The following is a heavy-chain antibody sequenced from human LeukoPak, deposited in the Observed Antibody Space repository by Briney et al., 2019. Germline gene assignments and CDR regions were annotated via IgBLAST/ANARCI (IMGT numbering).Heavy chain of an antibody. D-gene: IGHD6-19*01. J-gene: IGHJ4*02. V-gene: IGHV3-21*01. CDR3: ARYNSGWNDY. Sequence: GGSLRLSCAASGFTFSSFNMNWVRQAPGKGLEWVSSISSTSSLIWYADSLKGRFTISRDNAKNSLYLQMDSLGAEDTAVYYCARYNSGWNDYWGQGTLVTVSS. CDR2: ISSTSSLI. CDR1: GFTFSSFN.